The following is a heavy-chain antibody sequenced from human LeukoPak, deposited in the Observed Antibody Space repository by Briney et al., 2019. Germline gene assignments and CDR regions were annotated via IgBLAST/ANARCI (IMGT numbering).Heavy chain of an antibody. V-gene: IGHV3-23*01. D-gene: IGHD3-10*01. J-gene: IGHJ5*02. CDR2: ISGSGIST. CDR3: AKDPHYFGSGTYYKLNWFDP. CDR1: GFTFSTYA. Sequence: GGSLRLSCAASGFTFSTYAMSWVRQAPGKGLEWVSAISGSGISTYYADSVKGRFTMSRDNSKNTLYLQMNSLRAEDTAVYYCAKDPHYFGSGTYYKLNWFDPWGQGTLVTVSS.